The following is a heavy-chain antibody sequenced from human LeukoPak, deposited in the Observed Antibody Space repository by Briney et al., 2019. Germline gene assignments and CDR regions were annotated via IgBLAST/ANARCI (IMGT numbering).Heavy chain of an antibody. CDR2: TSDSGGRT. CDR1: PFTFSKYA. D-gene: IGHD3-16*01. CDR3: ARDGGLSFFSYMGV. V-gene: IGHV3-23*01. Sequence: GGSLTLSCAASPFTFSKYAMSWVRQAPGKGLEWVSATSDSGGRTKYADSVKGRFIISRDNSKNTLYLQMESLRAEDTALYYCARDGGLSFFSYMGVWGIGTTVTVSS. J-gene: IGHJ6*03.